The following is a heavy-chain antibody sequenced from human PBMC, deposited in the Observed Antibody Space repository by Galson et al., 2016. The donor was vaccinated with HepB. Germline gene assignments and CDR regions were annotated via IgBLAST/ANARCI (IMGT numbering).Heavy chain of an antibody. Sequence: SETLSLTCSVSGGSISPYYWSWIRQPPGKGLEWIGYIYYKGNTDYNPSLRGRVTMSVDTSKNHFSLKLTSVTAAATARYYCARSNFGDYIHYWGQGALVTVSS. D-gene: IGHD4-17*01. CDR3: ARSNFGDYIHY. CDR1: GGSISPYY. V-gene: IGHV4-59*01. J-gene: IGHJ4*02. CDR2: IYYKGNT.